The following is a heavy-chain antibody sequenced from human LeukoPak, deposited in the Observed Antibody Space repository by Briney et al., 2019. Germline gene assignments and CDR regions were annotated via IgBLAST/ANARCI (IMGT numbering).Heavy chain of an antibody. J-gene: IGHJ4*02. D-gene: IGHD4-17*01. Sequence: ASVKVSCKASGYTFTSYSMHWVRQASGQGLEWMGVINPHIGATTYAQEFQGRVTMTSDMSTNTVYMELNSLRSGDTAVYYCARATVGLYWGQGTLVTVSS. CDR1: GYTFTSYS. CDR3: ARATVGLY. CDR2: INPHIGAT. V-gene: IGHV1-46*01.